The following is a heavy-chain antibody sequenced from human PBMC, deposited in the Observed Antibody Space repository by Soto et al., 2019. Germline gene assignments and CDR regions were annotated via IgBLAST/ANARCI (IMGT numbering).Heavy chain of an antibody. CDR3: AAYYYDSSGYYDYYYYYGIDV. V-gene: IGHV1-69*13. J-gene: IGHJ6*02. CDR2: IIPIFGTA. Sequence: ASVKVSCKASGGTFSSYAISWVRQAPGQGLEWMGGIIPIFGTANYAQKFQGRVTITADESTSTAYMELSSLRSEDTAVYYCAAYYYDSSGYYDYYYYYGIDVWGQGTTVTVSS. CDR1: GGTFSSYA. D-gene: IGHD3-22*01.